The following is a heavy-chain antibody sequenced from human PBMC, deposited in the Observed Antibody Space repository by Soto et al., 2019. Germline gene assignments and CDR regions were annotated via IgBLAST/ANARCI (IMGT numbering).Heavy chain of an antibody. D-gene: IGHD3-10*01. CDR1: GGTFSSYA. CDR3: ALSVPAAQDYYYYYGSGSYYGY. CDR2: IIPIFGTA. V-gene: IGHV1-69*13. J-gene: IGHJ4*02. Sequence: SVKVSCKASGGTFSSYAISWVRQAPGQGLEWMGGIIPIFGTANYAQKFQGRVTITADESTSTAYMELSSLRSEDTAVYYLALSVPAAQDYYYYYGSGSYYGYWGQGTLVTVSS.